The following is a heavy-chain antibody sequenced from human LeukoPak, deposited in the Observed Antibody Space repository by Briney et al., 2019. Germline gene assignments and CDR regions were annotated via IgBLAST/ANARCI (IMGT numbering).Heavy chain of an antibody. J-gene: IGHJ5*02. D-gene: IGHD1-26*01. CDR2: IYPGGST. CDR1: GCCISSGGYY. CDR3: TRRILGSNWFDP. Sequence: PSETLSLTCTVAGCCISSGGYYWSWIRQPPGKGLECIGYIYPGGSTYYIPSLKSRATIAADSSENQVSLKLSSVTAAEKSGYYGTRRILGSNWFDPWGQGTLVTVSS. V-gene: IGHV4-30-2*01.